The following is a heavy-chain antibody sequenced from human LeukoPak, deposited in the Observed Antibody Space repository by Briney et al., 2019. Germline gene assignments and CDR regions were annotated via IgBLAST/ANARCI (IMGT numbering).Heavy chain of an antibody. CDR3: AKYSSSSNFYYGMDV. D-gene: IGHD6-13*01. J-gene: IGHJ6*02. V-gene: IGHV3-30*18. Sequence: GGSLRLSCAASGFTFSSYGMHWVRQAPVKGLERVAVISYDGSNKDYADSVEGRFTISRDNSKNTLYLQINSLRAEDTAVYYCAKYSSSSNFYYGMDVWGQGTKVTVCS. CDR2: ISYDGSNK. CDR1: GFTFSSYG.